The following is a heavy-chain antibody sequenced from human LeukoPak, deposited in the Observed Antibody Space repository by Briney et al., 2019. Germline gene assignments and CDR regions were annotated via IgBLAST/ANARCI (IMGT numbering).Heavy chain of an antibody. V-gene: IGHV4-59*01. Sequence: PSETLSPTCTVSGGSISNYYWSWIRQPPGKGLEWIGYIYYPGSTNYNPSLKSRVAISVDASKNQFSLKLSSVTAADTAVYHCARAPTWNYGMDVWGQGTTVTVSS. CDR1: GGSISNYY. J-gene: IGHJ6*02. CDR3: ARAPTWNYGMDV. D-gene: IGHD2/OR15-2a*01. CDR2: IYYPGST.